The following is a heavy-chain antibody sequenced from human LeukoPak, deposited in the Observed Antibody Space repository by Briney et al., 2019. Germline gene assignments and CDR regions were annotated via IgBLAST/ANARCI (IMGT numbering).Heavy chain of an antibody. J-gene: IGHJ6*02. V-gene: IGHV3-9*01. CDR3: AKDRGSRRYYYYGMDV. CDR2: ISWNSGST. CDR1: GFTFDDYA. Sequence: DPGRSLRLSCAASGFTFDDYAMPWVRQAPGKGLEWVSGISWNSGSTGYADSVKGRFTISRDNAKNSLYLQMNSLRAEDTALYYCAKDRGSRRYYYYGMDVWGQGTTVTASS. D-gene: IGHD3-16*01.